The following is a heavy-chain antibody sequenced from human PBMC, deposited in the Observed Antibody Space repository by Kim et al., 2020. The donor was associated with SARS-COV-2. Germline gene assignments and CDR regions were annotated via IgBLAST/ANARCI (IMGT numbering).Heavy chain of an antibody. CDR1: AVSFSGDN. CDR3: ARGLGREAAPGQIFDY. J-gene: IGHJ4*02. CDR2: INHSGNT. Sequence: SETPSLTCGVYAVSFSGDNWSWIRQPPGKGLEWIGEINHSGNTNYNPSLKSRVTISIDTSQNQFSLKLSSVTTADMAIYYCARGLGREAAPGQIFDYWGQGIQVTVSS. D-gene: IGHD6-6*01. V-gene: IGHV4-34*01.